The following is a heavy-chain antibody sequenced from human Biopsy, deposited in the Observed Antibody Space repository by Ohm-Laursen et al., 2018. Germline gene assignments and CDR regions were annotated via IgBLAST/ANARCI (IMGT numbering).Heavy chain of an antibody. J-gene: IGHJ3*02. Sequence: GTLSLTCTVSGVSISTYYWSWIRQSPGRGLEWIAYIYYSGSTDYNPSLKSRVTISLDTSKNQFSLKLSSVTAADTAIYYCAREAIGVATAFDNWGQGKMVTVSS. D-gene: IGHD5-12*01. V-gene: IGHV4-59*01. CDR1: GVSISTYY. CDR2: IYYSGST. CDR3: AREAIGVATAFDN.